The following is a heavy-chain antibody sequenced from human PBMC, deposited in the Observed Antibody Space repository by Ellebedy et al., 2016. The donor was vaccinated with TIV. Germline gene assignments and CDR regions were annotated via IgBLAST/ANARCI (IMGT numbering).Heavy chain of an antibody. D-gene: IGHD3-16*01. Sequence: GGSLRLSXKGSGYSFTSYWISWVRQMPGKGLEWMGRIDPSDSYTNYSPSFQGQVTISADKSISTAYLQWSSLKASDTAMYYCARRFAVGDYYYMDVWGKGTTVTVSS. J-gene: IGHJ6*03. V-gene: IGHV5-10-1*04. CDR2: IDPSDSYT. CDR3: ARRFAVGDYYYMDV. CDR1: GYSFTSYW.